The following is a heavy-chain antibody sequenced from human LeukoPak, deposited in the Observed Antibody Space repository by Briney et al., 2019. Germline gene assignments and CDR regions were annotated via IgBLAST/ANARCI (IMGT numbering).Heavy chain of an antibody. CDR2: ISWNSGSI. Sequence: PGGSLRLSCAASGFTFDDYAMHWVRQAPGKGLEWVPGISWNSGSIGYADSVKGRFTISRDNAKNSLYLQMNSLRAEDTALYYCAKDVGGYGDYYYYYGMDVWGQGTTVTVSS. J-gene: IGHJ6*02. D-gene: IGHD4-17*01. CDR1: GFTFDDYA. V-gene: IGHV3-9*01. CDR3: AKDVGGYGDYYYYYGMDV.